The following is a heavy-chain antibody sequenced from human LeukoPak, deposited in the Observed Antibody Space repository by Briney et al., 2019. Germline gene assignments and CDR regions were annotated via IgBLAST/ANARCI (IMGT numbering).Heavy chain of an antibody. CDR2: ISYDGSNK. J-gene: IGHJ4*02. Sequence: GRSLRLSCAASGFTFSSYGMHWVRQAPGKGLEWVAVISYDGSNKYYADSVKGRFTISRVNSKNTLYLQMNSLRAEDTAVYYCAKEPRLGYSYGYHSDYWGQGTLVTVSS. CDR3: AKEPRLGYSYGYHSDY. D-gene: IGHD5-18*01. CDR1: GFTFSSYG. V-gene: IGHV3-30*18.